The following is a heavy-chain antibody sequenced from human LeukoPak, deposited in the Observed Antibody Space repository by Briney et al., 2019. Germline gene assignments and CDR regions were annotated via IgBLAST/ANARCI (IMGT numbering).Heavy chain of an antibody. CDR3: ARHGVESTRYSSSWYWFDY. CDR2: IYYSGST. J-gene: IGHJ4*02. CDR1: GGSISSYY. Sequence: SETLSLTCTVSGGSISSYYWSWIRQPPGKGLEWIGYIYYSGSTNYNPSLKSRVTISVDTSKNQFSLKLSSVTAADTAVYYCARHGVESTRYSSSWYWFDYWGQGTLVTVSS. V-gene: IGHV4-59*08. D-gene: IGHD6-13*01.